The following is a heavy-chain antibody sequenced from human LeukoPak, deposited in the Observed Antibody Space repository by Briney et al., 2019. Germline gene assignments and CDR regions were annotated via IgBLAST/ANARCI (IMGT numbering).Heavy chain of an antibody. D-gene: IGHD6-13*01. V-gene: IGHV3-66*01. CDR2: IYSGGST. Sequence: PGGSLRLSCAASGLTFSSYGMHWVRQAPGKGLEWVSVIYSGGSTYYADSVKGRFTISRDNSKNTLYLQMNSLRAEDTAVYYCARDKSGIDYYYGMDVWGQGTTVTVSS. CDR3: ARDKSGIDYYYGMDV. CDR1: GLTFSSYG. J-gene: IGHJ6*02.